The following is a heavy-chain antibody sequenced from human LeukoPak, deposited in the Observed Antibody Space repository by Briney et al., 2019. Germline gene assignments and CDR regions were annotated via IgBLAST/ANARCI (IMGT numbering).Heavy chain of an antibody. CDR1: GGSISSYY. CDR2: IYYSGST. Sequence: ESDPGLVKPSETLSLTCTVSGGSISSYYWSWIRQPPGKGLEWIGYIYYSGSTNYNPSLKSRVTISVDTSKYQFSLKLSSVTAADTAVYYCARGGEWELLGTVAFDIWGQGTMVTVSS. J-gene: IGHJ3*02. D-gene: IGHD1-26*01. V-gene: IGHV4-59*01. CDR3: ARGGEWELLGTVAFDI.